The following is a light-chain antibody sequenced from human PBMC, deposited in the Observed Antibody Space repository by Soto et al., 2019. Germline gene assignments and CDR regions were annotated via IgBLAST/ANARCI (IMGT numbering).Light chain of an antibody. V-gene: IGKV2-30*01. CDR1: QSLVYSDGHTY. Sequence: DVVMTQSPLSLPVTLGQPASISCRSSQSLVYSDGHTYLNWFQQRPGQSPRRLIYKVSNRDSGVPDRFIGNESGADFTLKISRVEAADVGVYYCMQGTHWPRTFGQGTRVEIK. J-gene: IGKJ1*01. CDR3: MQGTHWPRT. CDR2: KVS.